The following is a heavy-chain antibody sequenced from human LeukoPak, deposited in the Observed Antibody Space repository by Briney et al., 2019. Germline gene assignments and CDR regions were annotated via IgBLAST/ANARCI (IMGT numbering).Heavy chain of an antibody. CDR1: GYTFTSYD. J-gene: IGHJ5*02. CDR2: INPNSGNT. CDR3: ARGLYCSSTSCYTSYWFDP. D-gene: IGHD2-2*02. Sequence: ASVKVSCKASGYTFTSYDINWVRQATGQGLEWMGWINPNSGNTGYAQKFQGRVTMTRNTSISTAYMELSSLRSEDTAVYYCARGLYCSSTSCYTSYWFDPWGQGTLVTVSS. V-gene: IGHV1-8*01.